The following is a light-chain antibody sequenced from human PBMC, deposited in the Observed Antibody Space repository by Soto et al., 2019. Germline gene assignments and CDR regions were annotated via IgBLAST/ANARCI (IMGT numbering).Light chain of an antibody. J-gene: IGKJ1*01. Sequence: DLVMTQSPLSLPVTPGEPASISCRSSQSLLHSNGYTYLDWYLQKPGQSPQLLIYLGSNRASGVPDRFSGSGSGTDFTLKISRVEAEDVGVYYCMQALQTPPTFGQGTKVEIK. V-gene: IGKV2-28*01. CDR1: QSLLHSNGYTY. CDR3: MQALQTPPT. CDR2: LGS.